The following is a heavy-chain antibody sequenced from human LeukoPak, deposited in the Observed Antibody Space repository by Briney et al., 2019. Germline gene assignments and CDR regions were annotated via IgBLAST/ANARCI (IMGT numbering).Heavy chain of an antibody. Sequence: GESLKISCKGSGDSFTSYWIGWVRRMPGKGLEWMGIIYPGDSDTKYSPSFQGQVTISADKSISTAYLQWSSLKASDTAMYYCARFMVRGINPFDVFDTWGQGTMVTVSS. CDR1: GDSFTSYW. CDR2: IYPGDSDT. CDR3: ARFMVRGINPFDVFDT. V-gene: IGHV5-51*01. J-gene: IGHJ3*02. D-gene: IGHD3-10*01.